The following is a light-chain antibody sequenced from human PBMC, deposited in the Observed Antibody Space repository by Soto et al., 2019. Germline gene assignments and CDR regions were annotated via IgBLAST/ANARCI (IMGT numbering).Light chain of an antibody. V-gene: IGKV3-20*01. Sequence: ERVLTQSPGTLSLSPGERATLSCRASQSVSSSYLAWYQQKPGQAPRLLIYGASSRATGIPDRFSGSGSGTDFTLTISRLEPEDFAVYYCQQYGSSPETFGQGTKLEIK. CDR3: QQYGSSPET. CDR2: GAS. J-gene: IGKJ2*01. CDR1: QSVSSSY.